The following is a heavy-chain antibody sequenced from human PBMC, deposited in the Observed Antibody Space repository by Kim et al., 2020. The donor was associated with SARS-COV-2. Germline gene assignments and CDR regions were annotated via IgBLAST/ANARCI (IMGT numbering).Heavy chain of an antibody. D-gene: IGHD3-10*01. J-gene: IGHJ4*02. Sequence: GGSLRLSCAASEFSFSSYWMHWVRQAPGKGLVWVSRINTDGSSTGYADSVKGRFTISKDNAKNTVYLQMSSLRADDTAVYYCARDSGRIVDYWGQGTLVT. CDR1: EFSFSSYW. CDR2: INTDGSST. CDR3: ARDSGRIVDY. V-gene: IGHV3-74*01.